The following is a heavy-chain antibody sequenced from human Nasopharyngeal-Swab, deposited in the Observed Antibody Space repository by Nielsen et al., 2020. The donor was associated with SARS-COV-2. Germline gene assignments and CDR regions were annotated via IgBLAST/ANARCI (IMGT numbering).Heavy chain of an antibody. CDR1: GGSISGNNYF. CDR3: ARDSSGGDYDGMNY. D-gene: IGHD4-23*01. CDR2: ISYTGST. V-gene: IGHV4-39*07. Sequence: SETLSLTCTVSGGSISGNNYFWGWIRQPPGKGLEWIGSISYTGSTNYNPSLKSRVTISVDTSKNQFSLKLTSVTAADTAVYYYARDSSGGDYDGMNYWGQGTLVTVSS. J-gene: IGHJ4*02.